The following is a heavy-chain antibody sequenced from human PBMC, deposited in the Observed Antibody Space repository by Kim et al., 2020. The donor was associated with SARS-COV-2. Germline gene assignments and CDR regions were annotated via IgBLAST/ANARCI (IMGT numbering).Heavy chain of an antibody. V-gene: IGHV3-74*01. CDR2: SS. J-gene: IGHJ4*02. D-gene: IGHD3-3*01. Sequence: SSSYADAVKGRFTISRDNDKNTLYLQMNSLRAEDTAVYYCVQGSENYYNLNWGQGTLVTVSS. CDR3: VQGSENYYNLN.